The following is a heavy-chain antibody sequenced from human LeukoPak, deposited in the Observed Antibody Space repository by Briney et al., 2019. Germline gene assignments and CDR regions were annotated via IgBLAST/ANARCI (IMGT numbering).Heavy chain of an antibody. J-gene: IGHJ4*02. V-gene: IGHV4-34*01. CDR1: GGSFSGYY. Sequence: SETLSLTCAVYGGSFSGYYWSWIRQSPGKGLEWIGEINHVGSTNYNPSLKSRVTISVDTSKNQFSLKLSSVTAADTAVYYCARGGGITMIVVVTAPFDYWGQGTLVTVSS. CDR2: INHVGST. CDR3: ARGGGITMIVVVTAPFDY. D-gene: IGHD3-22*01.